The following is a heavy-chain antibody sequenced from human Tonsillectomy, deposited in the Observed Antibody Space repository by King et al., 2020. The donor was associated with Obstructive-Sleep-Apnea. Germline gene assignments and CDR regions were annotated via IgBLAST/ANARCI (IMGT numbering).Heavy chain of an antibody. Sequence: QLQESGPGLVKPSETLSLTCTVSGYSISSGYYWGWIRQAPGKGLEWIGSIYHSGSTYYNPSLKSRVTISVDTSKNQFSLKLSSVTAADTAVYYCASASNGDYVGYWGQGTLVTVSS. CDR2: IYHSGST. D-gene: IGHD4-11*01. J-gene: IGHJ4*02. CDR1: GYSISSGYY. CDR3: ASASNGDYVGY. V-gene: IGHV4-38-2*02.